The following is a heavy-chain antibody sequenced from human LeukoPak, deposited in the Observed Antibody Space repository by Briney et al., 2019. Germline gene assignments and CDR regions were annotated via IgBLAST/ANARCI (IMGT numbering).Heavy chain of an antibody. CDR1: GGSITSHD. Sequence: PSETLSLTCTVSGGSITSHDWSWVREPPGKGVEWIGDISYSGSTNYNPSLKSRVTMSVETSKNQFSLKLSSVTAADTAVYYCARDLGPCWGQGTLVTVSS. CDR2: ISYSGST. D-gene: IGHD3-16*01. J-gene: IGHJ4*02. V-gene: IGHV4-59*11. CDR3: ARDLGPC.